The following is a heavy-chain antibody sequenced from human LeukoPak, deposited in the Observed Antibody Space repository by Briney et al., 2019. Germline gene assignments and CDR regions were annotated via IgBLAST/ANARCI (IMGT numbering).Heavy chain of an antibody. CDR1: GFTFGDYA. CDR2: IRSKAYGGTT. D-gene: IGHD2-15*01. CDR3: TRDLVVWQPAYYFDY. J-gene: IGHJ4*02. V-gene: IGHV3-49*03. Sequence: GGSLRLSCTASGFTFGDYAMSWFRQAPGKGLEWVGFIRSKAYGGTTEYAASVKGRFTISRDDSKSIAYLQMNSLKTEDTAVYYCTRDLVVWQPAYYFDYWGQGTLVTVSS.